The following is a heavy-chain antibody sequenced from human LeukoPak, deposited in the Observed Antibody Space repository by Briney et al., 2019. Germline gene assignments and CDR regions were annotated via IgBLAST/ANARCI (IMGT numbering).Heavy chain of an antibody. V-gene: IGHV4-61*02. Sequence: PSETLSLTCTVSGGSISSGSYYWSWIRQPAGKGLEWIGRIYTSGSTNYNPSLKTRVTISVDTSKSQFSLKLNSVTAADTAVYYCARTLYFNTGWYEDAFDIWGQGTMVTVSS. CDR1: GGSISSGSYY. D-gene: IGHD6-19*01. CDR2: IYTSGST. J-gene: IGHJ3*02. CDR3: ARTLYFNTGWYEDAFDI.